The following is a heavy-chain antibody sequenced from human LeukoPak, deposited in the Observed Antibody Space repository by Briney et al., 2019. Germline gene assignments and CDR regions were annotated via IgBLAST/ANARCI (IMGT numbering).Heavy chain of an antibody. CDR3: AKDGEVATITSGFFSYYYGMDV. CDR1: GFTFDDYA. D-gene: IGHD5-12*01. J-gene: IGHJ6*02. V-gene: IGHV3-9*01. Sequence: GGSLRLSCAASGFTFDDYAMHWVRQAPGKGLEWVSGTSWNSGSIGYADSVKGRFTISRDNAKNSLYLQMNSLRAEDTALYYCAKDGEVATITSGFFSYYYGMDVWGQGTTVTVSS. CDR2: TSWNSGSI.